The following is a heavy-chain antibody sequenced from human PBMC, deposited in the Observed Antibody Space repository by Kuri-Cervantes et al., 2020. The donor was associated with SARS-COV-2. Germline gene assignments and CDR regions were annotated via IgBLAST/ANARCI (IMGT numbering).Heavy chain of an antibody. Sequence: GSLRLSCAVSGDSISNNNWWSWVRQPPGKGLEWIGEIYHSGSTNYNPSLKSRVTISVDKSKNQFSLKLSSVTAADTAVYYCARVKRRGYLVYYYYGMDVWGQGTTVTVSS. J-gene: IGHJ6*02. CDR1: GDSISNNNW. D-gene: IGHD5-18*01. V-gene: IGHV4-4*02. CDR3: ARVKRRGYLVYYYYGMDV. CDR2: IYHSGST.